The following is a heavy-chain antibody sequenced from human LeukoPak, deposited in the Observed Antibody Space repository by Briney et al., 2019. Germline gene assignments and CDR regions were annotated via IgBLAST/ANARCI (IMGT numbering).Heavy chain of an antibody. V-gene: IGHV4-61*02. D-gene: IGHD1-1*01. J-gene: IGHJ3*02. CDR2: IYTSGST. Sequence: SETLSLTCTVSGGSISSGSYYWSWIRQPAGKGLEWIGRIYTSGSTNYNPSLKSRVTISVDTSKNQFSLKLSSVTAADTAVYYCARENVPDAFDIWGQGTMVTVSS. CDR3: ARENVPDAFDI. CDR1: GGSISSGSYY.